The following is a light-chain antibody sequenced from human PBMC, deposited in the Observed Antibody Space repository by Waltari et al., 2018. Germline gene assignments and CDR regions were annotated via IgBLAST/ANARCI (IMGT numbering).Light chain of an antibody. J-gene: IGKJ1*01. CDR1: ENVDTN. Sequence: IVVAQSPATLCPSPGERATHPCRASENVDTNIAWYQQKPGQPPRLLISGASTRATDIPPRFSGSGSGTEFTLSISSLQSEDFAVYYCHQYKNWPPWTFGQGTKVEIK. CDR3: HQYKNWPPWT. CDR2: GAS. V-gene: IGKV3-15*01.